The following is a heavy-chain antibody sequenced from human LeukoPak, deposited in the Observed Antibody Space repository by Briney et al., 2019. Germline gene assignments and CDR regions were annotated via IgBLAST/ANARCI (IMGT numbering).Heavy chain of an antibody. Sequence: GGSLRLSCAVSGLTFSSSWMDWVRQAPGKGLEWVASINPDGNKKYSADSAKGRFTISRDNAENSLYLQMNSLRVEDTAFYYCARDLAYSRLDYWGQGMLVTVSS. CDR2: INPDGNKK. V-gene: IGHV3-7*01. J-gene: IGHJ4*02. CDR1: GLTFSSSW. D-gene: IGHD5-18*01. CDR3: ARDLAYSRLDY.